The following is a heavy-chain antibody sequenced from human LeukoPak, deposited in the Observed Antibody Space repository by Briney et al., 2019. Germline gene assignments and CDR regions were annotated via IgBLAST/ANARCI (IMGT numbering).Heavy chain of an antibody. CDR3: ARSGGTGFDP. D-gene: IGHD3/OR15-3a*01. Sequence: GGSLRLSCAVSGFTFSSYWMHWVRQAPGKGLMWVSHINNDGSNTRYADSVKGRFTTSRDNAKNTLYLQMKSLRGEDTAVYYCARSGGTGFDPRGQGTLVTVSS. CDR2: INNDGSNT. J-gene: IGHJ5*02. CDR1: GFTFSSYW. V-gene: IGHV3-74*01.